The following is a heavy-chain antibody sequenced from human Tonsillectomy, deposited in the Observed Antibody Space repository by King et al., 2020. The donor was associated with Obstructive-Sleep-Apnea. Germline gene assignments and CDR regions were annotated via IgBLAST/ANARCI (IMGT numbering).Heavy chain of an antibody. CDR3: TRRLINYAIDS. V-gene: IGHV4-39*07. CDR1: GGSITTTNYY. D-gene: IGHD4-11*01. Sequence: LQLQESGPGLVKPSETLSLTCTVSGGSITTTNYYWGWVLQSPGMGLVLIGNIFYSGSTNYKPSLNSRVSISADTSKNQFSLDLRSVTAADTAIYYCTRRLINYAIDSWGQGTLVTVSS. J-gene: IGHJ4*02. CDR2: IFYSGST.